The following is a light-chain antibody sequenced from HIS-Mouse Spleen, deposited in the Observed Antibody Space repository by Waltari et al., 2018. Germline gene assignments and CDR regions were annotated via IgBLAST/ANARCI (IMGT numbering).Light chain of an antibody. CDR3: QQRSNWPRRT. J-gene: IGKJ1*01. V-gene: IGKV3-11*01. CDR1: QSVSSY. Sequence: EIVLTQSPATLSLSPGERATLSCRASQSVSSYLAWYQQKPGQAPRLLIYDASNRATGSPARLSGSGSGTDFTLTISSLEPEDFAVYYCQQRSNWPRRTFGQGTKVEIK. CDR2: DAS.